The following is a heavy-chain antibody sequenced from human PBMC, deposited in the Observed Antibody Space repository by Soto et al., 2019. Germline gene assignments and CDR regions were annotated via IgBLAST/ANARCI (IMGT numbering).Heavy chain of an antibody. D-gene: IGHD2-2*01. J-gene: IGHJ4*02. Sequence: SETLSLTCAVYGGSFSGYYWSWIRQPPGKGLEWIGEINHSGSTNYNPALKSRVTISVDTSKNQFSLKLSSVTAADTAVYYCAITIVVVPAANYFDYWGQGTLVTVSS. V-gene: IGHV4-34*01. CDR1: GGSFSGYY. CDR3: AITIVVVPAANYFDY. CDR2: INHSGST.